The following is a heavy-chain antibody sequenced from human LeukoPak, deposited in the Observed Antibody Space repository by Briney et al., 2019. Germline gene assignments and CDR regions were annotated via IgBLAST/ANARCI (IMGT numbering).Heavy chain of an antibody. Sequence: GASVKVSCKASGSTFTSDYMHWVRQAPGQGLEWMGIINPSGGDTSYAQKFQGRLTMTTDTSTSTAYMELRSLTSDDTAVYYCAREAVAGTFTLGFDYWGQGTLVTVSS. D-gene: IGHD6-19*01. CDR2: INPSGGDT. CDR1: GSTFTSDY. V-gene: IGHV1-46*01. CDR3: AREAVAGTFTLGFDY. J-gene: IGHJ4*02.